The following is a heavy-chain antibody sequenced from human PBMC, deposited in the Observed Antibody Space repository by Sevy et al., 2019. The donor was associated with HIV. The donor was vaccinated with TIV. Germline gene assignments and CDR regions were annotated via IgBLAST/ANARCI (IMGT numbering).Heavy chain of an antibody. CDR1: GGSFSGYY. CDR3: AREGYSLGMDV. D-gene: IGHD6-13*01. Sequence: SETLSLTCAVYGGSFSGYYWSWIRQPPGKGLEWIGEINHNGSTNYNPSLKSPVTISADTSKNQFSLNLSSVTAADTAVYYCAREGYSLGMDVWGQGTTVTVSS. V-gene: IGHV4-34*01. J-gene: IGHJ6*02. CDR2: INHNGST.